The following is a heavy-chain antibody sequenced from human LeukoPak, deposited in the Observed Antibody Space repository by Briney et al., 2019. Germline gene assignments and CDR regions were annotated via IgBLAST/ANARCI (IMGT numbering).Heavy chain of an antibody. J-gene: IGHJ6*02. CDR2: MNPNSGNT. CDR3: AREGNYYGSGTFYGMDV. CDR1: GYTFTSYD. D-gene: IGHD3-10*01. V-gene: IGHV1-8*01. Sequence: ASVKVSCKASGYTFTSYDINWVRQATGQGLEWMGWMNPNSGNTGYAQKFQGRVTMTRNTSISTAYMELSSLRSEDTAVYYCAREGNYYGSGTFYGMDVWGQGTTVTVSS.